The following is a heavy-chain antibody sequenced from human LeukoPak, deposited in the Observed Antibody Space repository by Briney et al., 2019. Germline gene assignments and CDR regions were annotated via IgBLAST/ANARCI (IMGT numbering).Heavy chain of an antibody. D-gene: IGHD3-10*01. J-gene: IGHJ6*02. CDR2: IIPILGIA. Sequence: ASVTVSCKASGGTFSSYAISWVRQAPGQGLEWMGRIIPILGIANYAQKFQGRVTITADKSTSTAYMELSSLRSEDTAVYYCSMVRGVIIHDYYYYGMDVWGQGTTVTVSS. CDR3: SMVRGVIIHDYYYYGMDV. CDR1: GGTFSSYA. V-gene: IGHV1-69*04.